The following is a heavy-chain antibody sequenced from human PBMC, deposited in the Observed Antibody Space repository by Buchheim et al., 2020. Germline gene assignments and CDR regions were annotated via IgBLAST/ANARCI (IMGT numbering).Heavy chain of an antibody. Sequence: QVQLQESGPGLVKPSETLSLTCTVSGGSVNSGSYYWSWIRQPPGKGLEWIGYIYYSGSTNYNPSLKSRVTTSVDTSKNQFSLKLSSVTAADTAVYYCAREVVGATHFDYWGQGTL. CDR1: GGSVNSGSYY. J-gene: IGHJ4*02. CDR3: AREVVGATHFDY. V-gene: IGHV4-61*01. D-gene: IGHD1-26*01. CDR2: IYYSGST.